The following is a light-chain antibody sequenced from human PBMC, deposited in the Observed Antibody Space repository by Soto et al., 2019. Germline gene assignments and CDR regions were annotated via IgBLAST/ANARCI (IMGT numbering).Light chain of an antibody. V-gene: IGKV3-15*01. CDR3: QQYNNWPFT. CDR2: GAS. Sequence: EIVMTQSPATLSVSPGERATLSCRASQSISSNLAWYQQKPCQAPRLLIYGASTRATGIPATFSGSGSGTEFTLTISSLQSKDFAVYYCQQYNNWPFTFGPGTKVDIK. CDR1: QSISSN. J-gene: IGKJ3*01.